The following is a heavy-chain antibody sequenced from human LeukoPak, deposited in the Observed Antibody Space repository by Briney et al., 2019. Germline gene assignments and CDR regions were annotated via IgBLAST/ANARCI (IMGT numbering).Heavy chain of an antibody. CDR2: ISPHNGNT. Sequence: ASVKVSCKASGYTFTSYGISWVRQAPGQGLEWMGWISPHNGNTHYAQKIQGRVTLTTDTSTSAAYMELRTLTSDDTAVYYCARAGGWASEDYKDDAFHFWGQGTVVTVSS. D-gene: IGHD6-19*01. V-gene: IGHV1-18*01. CDR3: ARAGGWASEDYKDDAFHF. J-gene: IGHJ3*01. CDR1: GYTFTSYG.